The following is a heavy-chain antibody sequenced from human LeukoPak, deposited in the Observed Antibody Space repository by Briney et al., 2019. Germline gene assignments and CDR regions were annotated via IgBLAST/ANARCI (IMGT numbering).Heavy chain of an antibody. J-gene: IGHJ6*03. V-gene: IGHV4-59*01. Sequence: PSETLSLTCTVSGGSISTYYWSWIRQPPGKGLEWIGFIYYSGSTNYNPSLNSRVTISVDTSKNQFSLNLSSVTAADTAVYYCAREGYDIVTGYYSYYYYYMDVWGKGTTVTVS. CDR1: GGSISTYY. CDR3: AREGYDIVTGYYSYYYYYMDV. D-gene: IGHD3-9*01. CDR2: IYYSGST.